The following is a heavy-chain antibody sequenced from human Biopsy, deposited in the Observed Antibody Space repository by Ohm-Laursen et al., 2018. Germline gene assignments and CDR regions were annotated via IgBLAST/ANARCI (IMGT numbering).Heavy chain of an antibody. CDR2: IWYDGSSE. Sequence: GQTLSLTCAPSGFTFSVYAMHWVRQAPGKGLEWVAIIWYDGSSEYYADSVKGRFTISRDNSRNTVYLQMNSLRAEDAAIYYCARDPIVGSKADGMDVWGQGTTVTVSS. CDR1: GFTFSVYA. J-gene: IGHJ6*02. V-gene: IGHV3-33*01. CDR3: ARDPIVGSKADGMDV. D-gene: IGHD1-26*01.